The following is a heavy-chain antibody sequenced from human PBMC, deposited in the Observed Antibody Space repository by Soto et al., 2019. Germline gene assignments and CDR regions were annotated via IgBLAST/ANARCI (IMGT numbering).Heavy chain of an antibody. CDR2: IYHSGST. V-gene: IGHV4-30-2*01. J-gene: IGHJ5*02. CDR3: ARVPGP. CDR1: GVSISSGGYS. Sequence: SETLSLTCAVSGVSISSGGYSWSWIRQPPGKGLEWIGYIYHSGSTYYDPSLKSRVTISVDRSKNQFSLKLSSVTAADTAVYYCARVPGPWGQGTLVTVSS.